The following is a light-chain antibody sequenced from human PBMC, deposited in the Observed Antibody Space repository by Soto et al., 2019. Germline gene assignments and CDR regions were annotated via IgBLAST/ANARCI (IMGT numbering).Light chain of an antibody. Sequence: DIQMTQSPSTLSASVGDRVTITCRASQSISSWLAWYQQKPGKAPKLLIYKASSLESGVTSRFSGSGSGTEFNLTISSLQPDDFATYYCQQYNDYPWSFGHGTKVVIK. CDR2: KAS. J-gene: IGKJ1*01. V-gene: IGKV1-5*03. CDR1: QSISSW. CDR3: QQYNDYPWS.